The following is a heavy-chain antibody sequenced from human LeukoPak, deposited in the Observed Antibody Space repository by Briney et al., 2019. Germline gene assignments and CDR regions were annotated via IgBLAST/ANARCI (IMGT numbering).Heavy chain of an antibody. Sequence: PSQTLSLTCNISGVSVGDGRYYWTWIRQHPGKGLEWIGYKYNSGSAKYNPSLESRLTISIDTSKNQFSLRLTSVAAADTAVYFCARGAGFDGYCRPGGCDSGYFDAWGQGTPVSVSS. V-gene: IGHV4-31*03. CDR3: ARGAGFDGYCRPGGCDSGYFDA. D-gene: IGHD2-15*01. CDR2: KYNSGSA. CDR1: GVSVGDGRYY. J-gene: IGHJ4*02.